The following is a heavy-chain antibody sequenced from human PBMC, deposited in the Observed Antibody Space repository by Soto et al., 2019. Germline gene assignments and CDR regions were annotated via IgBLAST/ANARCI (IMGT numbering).Heavy chain of an antibody. CDR1: GGSISSSNTYY. V-gene: IGHV4-39*01. Sequence: PSETLSLTCSVSGGSISSSNTYYWGWIRQPPGKGLEWIGSIYYSGNTYYNPSLKSRVTISVDTSKNQFSLRLNSVTAADTAVYYCASPPISPLALYDVGPYFDYWGRGRLVTVSS. CDR3: ASPPISPLALYDVGPYFDY. D-gene: IGHD3-16*01. CDR2: IYYSGNT. J-gene: IGHJ4*02.